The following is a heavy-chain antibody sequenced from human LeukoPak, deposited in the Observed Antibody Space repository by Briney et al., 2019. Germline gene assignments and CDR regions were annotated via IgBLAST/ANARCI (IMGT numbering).Heavy chain of an antibody. Sequence: GGSLRLSCAASGCTFSSYWMHWVRQAPGKGLVWVSRINSDGSSTSYADSVKGRFTISRDNAKNSLYLQMNILRAEDTAVYCCARLGSKISFFDYWGQGTLVTVSS. J-gene: IGHJ4*02. CDR3: ARLGSKISFFDY. D-gene: IGHD1-26*01. V-gene: IGHV3-74*01. CDR1: GCTFSSYW. CDR2: INSDGSST.